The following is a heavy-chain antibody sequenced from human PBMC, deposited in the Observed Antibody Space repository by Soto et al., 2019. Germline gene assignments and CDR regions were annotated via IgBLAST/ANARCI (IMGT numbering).Heavy chain of an antibody. Sequence: ASVKVSCKASGYTFTSYGISWVRQAPGQGLEWMGWISGYNANTDYAQKVQDRVTMTTDASTSTAYMELRSLRSDDTAVYYCARCPWNYYDSSGSKDAFDIWGQGTMVTASS. V-gene: IGHV1-18*04. J-gene: IGHJ3*02. CDR1: GYTFTSYG. CDR2: ISGYNANT. CDR3: ARCPWNYYDSSGSKDAFDI. D-gene: IGHD3-22*01.